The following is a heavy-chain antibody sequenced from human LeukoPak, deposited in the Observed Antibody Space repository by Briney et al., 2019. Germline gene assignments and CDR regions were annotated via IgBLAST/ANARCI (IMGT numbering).Heavy chain of an antibody. CDR2: ISYDGSNK. V-gene: IGHV3-30*14. CDR3: AYSSTWSEYFQH. J-gene: IGHJ1*01. D-gene: IGHD6-13*01. CDR1: GFTFSSYA. Sequence: PGGSLRLSCAASGFTFSSYAMHWVRQAPGKGLEWVAVISYDGSNKYYADSVKGRFTISRDNSKNTLYLQMNSLRAEDTAVYYCAYSSTWSEYFQHWGQGTLVTVSS.